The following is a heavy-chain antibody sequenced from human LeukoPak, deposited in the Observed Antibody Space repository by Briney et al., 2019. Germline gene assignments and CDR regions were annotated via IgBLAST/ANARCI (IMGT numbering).Heavy chain of an antibody. V-gene: IGHV3-23*01. Sequence: GGSLRLSCAASGFTFSSYGMSWVRQAPGKGLEWVSAISGSGGSTYYADSVKGRFTISRDNAKNSLYLQMNSLRAEDTAVYYCARDGTRITINLMDVWGKGTTVTVSS. D-gene: IGHD3-3*01. CDR1: GFTFSSYG. J-gene: IGHJ6*04. CDR2: ISGSGGST. CDR3: ARDGTRITINLMDV.